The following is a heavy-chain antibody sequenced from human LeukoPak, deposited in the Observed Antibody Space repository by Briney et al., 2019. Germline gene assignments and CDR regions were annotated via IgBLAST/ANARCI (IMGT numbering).Heavy chain of an antibody. Sequence: PGGSLRLSCAASGFTLSDYYMSWIRQAPGKGLEWVSYISRSGTTIYYADSVKGRFTISRDNAKNSLYLQMNSLRAEDTAVYYCARARSSYGYGDAFDIWGQGTMVTVSS. D-gene: IGHD5-18*01. V-gene: IGHV3-11*04. CDR3: ARARSSYGYGDAFDI. J-gene: IGHJ3*02. CDR1: GFTLSDYY. CDR2: ISRSGTTI.